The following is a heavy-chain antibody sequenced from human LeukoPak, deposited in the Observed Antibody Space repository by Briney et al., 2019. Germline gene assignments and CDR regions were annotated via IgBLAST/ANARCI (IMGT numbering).Heavy chain of an antibody. CDR3: ARQNPGGFLEWLFDAFDI. Sequence: PSQTLSLTCTVSGGSISSAGYYWNWIRQPAGKGLEWIGLIYTSGSTNYNPSLKSRVTISVDTSKNQVSLKLSSVTAADTAVYYCARQNPGGFLEWLFDAFDIWGQGTMVIVSS. CDR2: IYTSGST. CDR1: GGSISSAGYY. D-gene: IGHD3-3*01. V-gene: IGHV4-61*02. J-gene: IGHJ3*02.